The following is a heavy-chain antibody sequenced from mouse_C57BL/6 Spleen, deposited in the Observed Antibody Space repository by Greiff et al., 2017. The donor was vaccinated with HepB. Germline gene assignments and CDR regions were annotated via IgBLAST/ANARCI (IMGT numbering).Heavy chain of an antibody. CDR2: IDPEDGDT. V-gene: IGHV14-1*01. CDR1: GFNIKDYY. J-gene: IGHJ1*03. Sequence: VQLQQSGAELVRPGASVKLSCTASGFNIKDYYMHWVKQRPEQGLEWIGRIDPEDGDTEYAPKFQGKATMTADTSSNTAYLQLSSLTSEDTAVYYCTTDYYGSSGGYFDVWGTGTTVTVSS. D-gene: IGHD1-1*01. CDR3: TTDYYGSSGGYFDV.